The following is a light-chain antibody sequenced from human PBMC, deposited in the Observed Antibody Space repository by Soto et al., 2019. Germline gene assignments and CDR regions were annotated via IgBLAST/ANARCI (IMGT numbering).Light chain of an antibody. CDR1: QSLNNW. CDR2: KAS. J-gene: IGKJ1*01. CDR3: QQYNSYSWT. V-gene: IGKV1-5*03. Sequence: DIPMTQFPSTLSASVGDRVTITCRASQSLNNWLAWYQQKPGNAPKLLIYKASNLESGVPSRFIGSGSGTEFTLTISSLQPDDLATYYCQQYNSYSWTFGQGTKVEIK.